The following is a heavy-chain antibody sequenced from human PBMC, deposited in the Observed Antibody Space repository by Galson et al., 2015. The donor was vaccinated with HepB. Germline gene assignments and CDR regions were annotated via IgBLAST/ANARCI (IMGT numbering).Heavy chain of an antibody. CDR2: ISAYNGNT. Sequence: SVKVSCKASGYTFTSYGISWVRQAPGQGLEWMGWISAYNGNTNYAQKLQGRVTMTTDTSTSTAYMELRSLRSDDTAVYYCARSSPSVVANPHPPDYWGQGTLVTVSS. J-gene: IGHJ4*02. V-gene: IGHV1-18*01. D-gene: IGHD3-22*01. CDR3: ARSSPSVVANPHPPDY. CDR1: GYTFTSYG.